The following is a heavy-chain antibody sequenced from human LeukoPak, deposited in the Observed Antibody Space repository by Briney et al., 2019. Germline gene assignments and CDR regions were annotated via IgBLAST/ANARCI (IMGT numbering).Heavy chain of an antibody. CDR1: GGSISSSSYY. Sequence: SETLSLTCTVSGGSISSSSYYWGWIRQPPGKGLEWIGSIYYSGSTYYNPSLKSRVTISVDTSKNQFSLKLSSVTAADTAVYYCARGPVYGDYPIDYWGQGTLVTVSS. CDR2: IYYSGST. D-gene: IGHD4-17*01. CDR3: ARGPVYGDYPIDY. J-gene: IGHJ4*02. V-gene: IGHV4-39*07.